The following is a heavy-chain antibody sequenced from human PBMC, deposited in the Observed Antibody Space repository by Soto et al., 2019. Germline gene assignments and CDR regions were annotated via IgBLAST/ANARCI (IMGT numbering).Heavy chain of an antibody. CDR3: ARDFKVGWYRFDY. CDR2: INHSGST. V-gene: IGHV4-34*01. D-gene: IGHD6-19*01. Sequence: QVQLQQWGAGLLKPSETLSLTCAVYGGSFSGYYWSWIRQPPGKGLEWIGEINHSGSTNYNPSLKSRVTISVDTSKNQFSLKLSSVTAAYTAVYYCARDFKVGWYRFDYWGQGTLVTVSS. J-gene: IGHJ4*02. CDR1: GGSFSGYY.